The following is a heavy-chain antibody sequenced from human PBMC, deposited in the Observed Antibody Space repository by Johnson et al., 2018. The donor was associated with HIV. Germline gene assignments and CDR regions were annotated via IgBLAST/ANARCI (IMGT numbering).Heavy chain of an antibody. CDR2: IWYDGSNK. Sequence: VQLVESGGGVFQPGRPLRLSCAASGFTFSSYGIHWVRQAPGKGLEWVAVIWYDGSNKYYANSVKGRFTVSRDNSKNTLYLQMDSLRAEDTAVYYCAILGWGAFDIWGQGTMVTVSS. D-gene: IGHD2-21*01. J-gene: IGHJ3*02. CDR3: AILGWGAFDI. V-gene: IGHV3-33*01. CDR1: GFTFSSYG.